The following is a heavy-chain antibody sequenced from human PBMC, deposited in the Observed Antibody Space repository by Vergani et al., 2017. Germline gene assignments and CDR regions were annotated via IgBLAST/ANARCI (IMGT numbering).Heavy chain of an antibody. CDR1: GFTFSSYW. CDR2: IKQDGSEK. V-gene: IGHV3-7*01. CDR3: ARARITMVRGVPRGYFDY. J-gene: IGHJ4*02. Sequence: EVQLVESGGGLVQPGGSLRLSCAASGFTFSSYWMSWVRQAPGKGLEWVANIKQDGSEKYYVDSVKGRFTISRDNAKNSLYMQMNSLRAEDTAVYYCARARITMVRGVPRGYFDYWGQGTLVTVCS. D-gene: IGHD3-10*01.